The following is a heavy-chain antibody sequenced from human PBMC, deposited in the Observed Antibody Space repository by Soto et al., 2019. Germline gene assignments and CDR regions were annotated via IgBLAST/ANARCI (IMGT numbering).Heavy chain of an antibody. Sequence: GGSLRLSCATSGFTFSSYWMSWVRQAPGKGLEWVANIKQDGSEKYYVDSVKGRFTISRDNAKNSLYLQMNSLRAEGTAVYYCASSLNDYSNYFDYWGQGTLVTVSS. J-gene: IGHJ4*02. V-gene: IGHV3-7*03. D-gene: IGHD4-4*01. CDR2: IKQDGSEK. CDR1: GFTFSSYW. CDR3: ASSLNDYSNYFDY.